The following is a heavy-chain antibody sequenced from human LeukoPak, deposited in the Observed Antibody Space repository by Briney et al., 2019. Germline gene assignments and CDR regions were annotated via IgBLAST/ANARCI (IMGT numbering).Heavy chain of an antibody. J-gene: IGHJ5*02. D-gene: IGHD2-2*01. Sequence: GGSLRLSCAASGFTFSSYWMSWVRQAPGKGLEWVANIKQGGSEKYYVDSVKGRFTISRDKAKNTLYRQMNSLRAEDTAVYYCARLGGYCSSTSCSSTNWFDPWGQGTLVTVSS. CDR2: IKQGGSEK. CDR3: ARLGGYCSSTSCSSTNWFDP. CDR1: GFTFSSYW. V-gene: IGHV3-7*01.